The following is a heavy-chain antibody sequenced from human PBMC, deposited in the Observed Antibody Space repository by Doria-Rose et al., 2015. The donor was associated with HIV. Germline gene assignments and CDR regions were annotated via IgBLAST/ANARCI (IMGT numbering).Heavy chain of an antibody. D-gene: IGHD2-8*01. Sequence: MTWVRQVPGKGLEWVANIKEDGGEKHYVDSVKGRFTVSRDNAKASLYLQMNSLRAEDTAVYYCARGLYARESWGQGTLVTVSS. V-gene: IGHV3-7*05. J-gene: IGHJ5*02. CDR3: ARGLYARES. CDR2: IKEDGGEK.